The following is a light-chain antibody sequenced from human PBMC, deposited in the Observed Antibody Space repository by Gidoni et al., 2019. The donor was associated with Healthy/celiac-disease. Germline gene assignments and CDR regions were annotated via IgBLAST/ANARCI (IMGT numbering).Light chain of an antibody. CDR2: GKN. J-gene: IGLJ2*01. Sequence: SSELTQDPDVSVALGQTVRIPCQEDSIRSYYAGWYQKKPGQAPVLVIYGKNNRPSGIPDRFSGSSSGNTASLTITGAQAEDEADYYCNSRDSSGNHVVFGGGTKLTVL. CDR1: SIRSYY. V-gene: IGLV3-19*01. CDR3: NSRDSSGNHVV.